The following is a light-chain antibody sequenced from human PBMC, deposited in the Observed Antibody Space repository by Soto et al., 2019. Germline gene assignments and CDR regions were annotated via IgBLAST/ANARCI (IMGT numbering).Light chain of an antibody. CDR3: NQSYSTWK. J-gene: IGKJ1*01. V-gene: IGKV1-39*01. Sequence: IQLTHSRSSLSASVVYIVTINFRSSQGISSYLAWYQQKPGKAPKFLIYAASTLQSGVPSRFTGSGSGTDFALTISGLQTEDFATYYCNQSYSTWKFGQGTKVDIK. CDR2: AAS. CDR1: QGISSY.